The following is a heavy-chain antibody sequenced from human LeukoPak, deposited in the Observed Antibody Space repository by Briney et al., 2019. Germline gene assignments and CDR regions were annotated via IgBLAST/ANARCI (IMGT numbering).Heavy chain of an antibody. CDR1: GFTFSNAW. D-gene: IGHD2-2*01. CDR2: IKSKTDGGTT. J-gene: IGHJ4*02. Sequence: PGGSLRLSCAASGFTFSNAWMSWVRQAPGKGLEWVGRIKSKTDGGTTDYAAPVKGRFTISRDDSKNTLYLQMNSLKTEDTAVYYCTTDRGHGVVVPAAMRFDYWGQGTLVTVSS. V-gene: IGHV3-15*01. CDR3: TTDRGHGVVVPAAMRFDY.